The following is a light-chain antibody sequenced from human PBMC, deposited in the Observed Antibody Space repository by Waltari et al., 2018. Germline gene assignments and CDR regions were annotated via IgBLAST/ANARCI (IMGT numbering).Light chain of an antibody. CDR2: DVN. V-gene: IGLV2-11*01. CDR3: CSYAGTYINYV. J-gene: IGLJ1*01. CDR1: SSAVGDYDF. Sequence: QSALTQPRSVSGSPGQSVTISCTGTSSAVGDYDFVSWYHHHPDKAPKLIIYDVNKRPSGVPDRFSGSKSDNTASLTISGLQAEDEADYYCCSYAGTYINYVFGSGTTVTVL.